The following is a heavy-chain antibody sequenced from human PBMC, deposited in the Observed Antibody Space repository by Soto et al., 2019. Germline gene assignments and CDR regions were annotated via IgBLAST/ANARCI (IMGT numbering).Heavy chain of an antibody. D-gene: IGHD5-12*01. CDR3: AYIVVACLGYYFDY. J-gene: IGHJ4*02. V-gene: IGHV2-5*02. CDR2: IYWDDDK. CDR1: GFSLSSTRMA. Sequence: QITLKESGPTLVKPTQTLTLTCTFSGFSLSSTRMAVGWIRQPPGKALEWLALIYWDDDKRYSPFLKSRLTITKDTSKNQVVLTMSNMDPVDTARYYCAYIVVACLGYYFDYWGQGTLVTVSS.